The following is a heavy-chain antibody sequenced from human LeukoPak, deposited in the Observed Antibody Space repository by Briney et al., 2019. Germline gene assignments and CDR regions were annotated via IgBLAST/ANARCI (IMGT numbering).Heavy chain of an antibody. CDR2: ISSSSSTI. V-gene: IGHV3-48*01. Sequence: GGSLRLSCAASGFTFSSYSMNWVRQAPGKGLEWVSYISSSSSTIYYADSVKGRFTISRDNAKNSLYLQMNSLRAEDTAVDYCARDRGKSGWSTFDYWGQGTLVTVSS. J-gene: IGHJ4*02. D-gene: IGHD6-19*01. CDR3: ARDRGKSGWSTFDY. CDR1: GFTFSSYS.